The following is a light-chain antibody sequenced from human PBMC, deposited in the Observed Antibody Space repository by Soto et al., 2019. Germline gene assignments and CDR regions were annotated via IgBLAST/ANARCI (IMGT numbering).Light chain of an antibody. Sequence: QSVLTQPASVSGSPGQSITISCTGTSSDVGGYNYVSWYQQHTGKAPKLRIYEVSNGTSGVSNRFSGSKSGNTASLTSSGLQAEDEADYYCSAYTSSSTRVFGGGTKL. J-gene: IGLJ3*02. CDR1: SSDVGGYNY. CDR2: EVS. CDR3: SAYTSSSTRV. V-gene: IGLV2-14*01.